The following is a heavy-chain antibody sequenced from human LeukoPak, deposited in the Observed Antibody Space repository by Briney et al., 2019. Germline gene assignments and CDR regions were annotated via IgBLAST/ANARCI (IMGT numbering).Heavy chain of an antibody. CDR1: GFTFSSYS. D-gene: IGHD2-15*01. V-gene: IGHV3-21*01. CDR2: ISSSSSYI. CDR3: ARDARYCSGGSCCDY. J-gene: IGHJ4*02. Sequence: PGGSLRLSCAASGFTFSSYSMNWVRQAPGKGLEWVSSISSSSSYIYYADSVKGRFTITRNNDKNSLYLQMNSLRAEDTAVYYCARDARYCSGGSCCDYWGQGTLVTVSS.